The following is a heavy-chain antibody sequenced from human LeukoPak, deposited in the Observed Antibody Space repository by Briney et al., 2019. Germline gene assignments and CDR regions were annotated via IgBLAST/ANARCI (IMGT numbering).Heavy chain of an antibody. V-gene: IGHV1-46*01. J-gene: IGHJ4*02. CDR2: INPSGGST. CDR3: ARDEAPDYYDSSGYSY. Sequence: ASVKVSCKASGYTFTSYYMHWVRQAPGQGLEWMGIINPSGGSTSYAQKFQGRVTMTRDTSTSTVYTELSSLRSEDTAVYYCARDEAPDYYDSSGYSYWGQGTLVTVSS. D-gene: IGHD3-22*01. CDR1: GYTFTSYY.